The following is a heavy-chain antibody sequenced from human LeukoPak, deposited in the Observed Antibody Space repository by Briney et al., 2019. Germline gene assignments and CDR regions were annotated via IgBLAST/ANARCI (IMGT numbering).Heavy chain of an antibody. CDR3: ARGILTGTTPVGY. CDR2: IYHSGST. Sequence: SETLSLTCTVSGYSISSGYYWGWIRQPPGKGLEWIGSIYHSGSTYYNPSLKSRVTISVDTSKNQFSLKLSSVTAADTAVYYCARGILTGTTPVGYWGQGTLVTVSS. CDR1: GYSISSGYY. J-gene: IGHJ4*02. V-gene: IGHV4-38-2*02. D-gene: IGHD1-7*01.